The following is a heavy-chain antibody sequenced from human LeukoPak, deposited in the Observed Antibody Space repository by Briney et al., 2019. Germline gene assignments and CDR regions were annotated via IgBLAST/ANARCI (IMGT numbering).Heavy chain of an antibody. J-gene: IGHJ4*02. Sequence: ASVNVSCKASGGTFSNYAISWVRQAPGQGLEWMGGIIPMLGTASYAQKFQGRVTITTDESTSTAYMQLSSLRSEDTAIYYCARASTYDFWSGYYTEWGQGTLVTVSS. D-gene: IGHD3-3*01. V-gene: IGHV1-69*05. CDR3: ARASTYDFWSGYYTE. CDR2: IIPMLGTA. CDR1: GGTFSNYA.